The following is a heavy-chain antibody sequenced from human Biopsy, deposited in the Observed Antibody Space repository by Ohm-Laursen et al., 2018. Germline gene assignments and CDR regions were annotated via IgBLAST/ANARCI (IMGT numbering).Heavy chain of an antibody. CDR2: ISHTGST. CDR1: NVSFSSFY. J-gene: IGHJ5*02. V-gene: IGHV4-34*01. Sequence: SDTLSLTCAVYNVSFSSFYWSWIRQPPGKGLEWIGEISHTGSTNYNPPLKSRVFMSVDTSRSQFSLKLSSVTAADTAVYYCARDYDTSGYYYVSWGQGTLVTASS. CDR3: ARDYDTSGYYYVS. D-gene: IGHD3-22*01.